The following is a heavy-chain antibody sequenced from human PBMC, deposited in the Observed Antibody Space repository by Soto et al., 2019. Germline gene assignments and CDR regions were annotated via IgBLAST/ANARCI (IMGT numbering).Heavy chain of an antibody. CDR1: GFTFSSYS. J-gene: IGHJ4*02. D-gene: IGHD6-13*01. CDR3: ARDRGSHQQQLAAI. V-gene: IGHV3-21*01. CDR2: ISSSSSYI. Sequence: PGGSLRLSCAASGFTFSSYSMNWVRQAPGKGLEWVSSISSSSSYIYYADSVKGRFTISRDNAKNSLYLQMNSLRAEDTAVYYCARDRGSHQQQLAAIWGQGTLVTVSS.